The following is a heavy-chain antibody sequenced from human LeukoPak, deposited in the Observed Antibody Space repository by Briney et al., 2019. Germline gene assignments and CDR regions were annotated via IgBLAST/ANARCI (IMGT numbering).Heavy chain of an antibody. CDR3: ARVDSSSWDGAFDI. CDR2: IYYSGST. J-gene: IGHJ3*02. CDR1: GGSISSSSYY. V-gene: IGHV4-39*07. D-gene: IGHD6-13*01. Sequence: SETLSLTCTVSGGSISSSSYYWRWIRQPPGKGLEWIGSIYYSGSTYYNPSLKSRVTISVDTSKNQFSLKLSSVTAADTAVYYCARVDSSSWDGAFDIWGQGTMVTVSS.